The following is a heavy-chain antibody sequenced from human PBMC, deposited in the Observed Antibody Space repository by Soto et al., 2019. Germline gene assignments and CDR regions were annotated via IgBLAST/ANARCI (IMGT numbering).Heavy chain of an antibody. J-gene: IGHJ4*02. CDR3: VRDRPNSNLDF. CDR2: INTETGNT. Sequence: QVQLLRSGPEGKKPGASVKVSCTASGYSVLSYGFSWVRQAPGQGLEWMGYINTETGNTFYAQRLQGRVTMTTNISTNTAYMELRRLTSDDTAVYFCVRDRPNSNLDFWGQGTLITISS. CDR1: GYSVLSYG. V-gene: IGHV1-18*01. D-gene: IGHD2-8*01.